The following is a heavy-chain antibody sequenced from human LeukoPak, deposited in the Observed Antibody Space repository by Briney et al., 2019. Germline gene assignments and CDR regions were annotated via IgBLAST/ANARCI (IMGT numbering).Heavy chain of an antibody. CDR3: AKDAPYGKCHS. V-gene: IGHV3-23*01. J-gene: IGHJ4*02. CDR2: IGASGDST. D-gene: IGHD3-10*01. CDR1: GFTFSSYA. Sequence: GGSLRLSCAASGFTFSSYAMGWVRQAPGKGLEWVSAIGASGDSTYYARSVKGRFNISRDNSRNTLYLQMNSLRAEDTAVYYCAKDAPYGKCHSWGLGTLVTVSS.